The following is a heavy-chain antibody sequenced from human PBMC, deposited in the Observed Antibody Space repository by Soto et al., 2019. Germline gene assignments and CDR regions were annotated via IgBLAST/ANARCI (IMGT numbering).Heavy chain of an antibody. CDR1: GYTFTSYG. J-gene: IGHJ3*02. CDR2: ISAYNGNT. Sequence: ASVKVSCKASGYTFTSYGISWVRQAPGQGLEWMGWISAYNGNTNYAQKLQGRVTMTTDTSTSTAYLELRSLRSDDTAGYYCARELNDYDCVWGSLSKTDGFDIWGQGTMVTVSS. V-gene: IGHV1-18*01. CDR3: ARELNDYDCVWGSLSKTDGFDI. D-gene: IGHD3-16*01.